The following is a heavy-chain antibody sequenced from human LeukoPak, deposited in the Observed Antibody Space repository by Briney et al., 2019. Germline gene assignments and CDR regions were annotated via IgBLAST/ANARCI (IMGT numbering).Heavy chain of an antibody. V-gene: IGHV3-7*01. CDR2: IKQDGSEK. CDR1: GFIFSSYW. Sequence: PGGSLRLSCAASGFIFSSYWMSWVRQAPGKGVEWVANIKQDGSEKYYVDSVKGRFTISRDNAKNSLYLQMNSLRAEDTAVYYCARYSSSSSFDYWGQGTLVTVSS. D-gene: IGHD6-6*01. J-gene: IGHJ4*02. CDR3: ARYSSSSSFDY.